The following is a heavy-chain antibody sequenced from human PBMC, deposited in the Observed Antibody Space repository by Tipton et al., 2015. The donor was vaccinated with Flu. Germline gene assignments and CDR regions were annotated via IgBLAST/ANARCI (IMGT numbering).Heavy chain of an antibody. CDR1: GGSFSGYF. CDR2: INHSGST. J-gene: IGHJ3*02. D-gene: IGHD4-17*01. Sequence: LRLSCAVYGGSFSGYFWTWIRQPPGKGLEWIGEINHSGSTSYNPSLKSRVTISVDTSKNQFSLKLSSVTAADTAMYYCARGDYGDYDHEADAFDIWGQGTLVTVS. V-gene: IGHV4-34*01. CDR3: ARGDYGDYDHEADAFDI.